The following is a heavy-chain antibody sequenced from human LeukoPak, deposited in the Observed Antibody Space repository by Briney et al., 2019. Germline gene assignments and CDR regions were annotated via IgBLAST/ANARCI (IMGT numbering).Heavy chain of an antibody. V-gene: IGHV3-21*01. J-gene: IGHJ4*02. CDR3: ARDGIPLELLGEFDY. CDR1: GFTFGSYS. D-gene: IGHD1-7*01. CDR2: ISSSSSYI. Sequence: PGGSLRLSCAASGFTFGSYSMNWVRQAPGKGLEWVSSISSSSSYIYYADSVKGRFTISRDNAKNSLYLQMNSLRAEDTAVYYCARDGIPLELLGEFDYWGQGTLVTVSS.